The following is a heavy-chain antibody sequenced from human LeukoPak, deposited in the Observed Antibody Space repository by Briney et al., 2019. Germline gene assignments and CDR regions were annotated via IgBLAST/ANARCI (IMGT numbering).Heavy chain of an antibody. CDR1: GFTFSDYP. Sequence: PGGSLRLSCAASGFTFSDYPMTCVRQAPGKGLESATLISGSGSSTYYADSVKGRFTISRDNARNTVNLRMNSLRVEDTAVYYCAKVEAYCSGGSCHPTFESWGQGTLVTVSS. J-gene: IGHJ4*02. CDR3: AKVEAYCSGGSCHPTFES. CDR2: ISGSGSST. D-gene: IGHD2-15*01. V-gene: IGHV3-23*01.